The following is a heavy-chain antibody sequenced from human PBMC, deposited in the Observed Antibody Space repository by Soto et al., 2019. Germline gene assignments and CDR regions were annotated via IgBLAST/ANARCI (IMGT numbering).Heavy chain of an antibody. CDR3: ARDVYSSRTPRYYYYYGMDV. CDR1: GGTFSSYT. Sequence: ASVKVSCKASGGTFSSYTSSWVRQAPGQGLEWMGRIIANNGNTNYAQKLQGRVTMTTDTSTSTAYMELRSLRSDDTAVYYCARDVYSSRTPRYYYYYGMDVWGQGTTVTVSS. V-gene: IGHV1-18*01. J-gene: IGHJ6*02. CDR2: IIANNGNT. D-gene: IGHD6-13*01.